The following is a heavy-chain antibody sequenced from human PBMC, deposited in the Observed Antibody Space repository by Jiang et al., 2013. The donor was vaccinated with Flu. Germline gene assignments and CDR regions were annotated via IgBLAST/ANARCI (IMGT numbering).Heavy chain of an antibody. CDR3: ARHTSLLGSSVWFDP. CDR2: IDPSDSYT. J-gene: IGHJ5*02. CDR1: GYNFTNYW. Sequence: GAEVKKPGESLRISCKVSGYNFTNYWISWVRQVPGKGLEWLGKIDPSDSYTFYSPSFQGHVSISGDKSLSTVYLQWSTLKASDTGVYYCARHTSLLGSSVWFDPWGQGTLVTVSS. V-gene: IGHV5-10-1*01. D-gene: IGHD6-6*01.